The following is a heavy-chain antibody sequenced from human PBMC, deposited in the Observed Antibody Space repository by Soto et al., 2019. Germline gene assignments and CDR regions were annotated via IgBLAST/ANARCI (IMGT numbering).Heavy chain of an antibody. Sequence: QLQLQESGPGLVRPSETLSLTCTVSGGSISSNSHYWGWIRQPPGKGLEWIGNMYYTGVTHYNPSLKGRVTISVDTSKNQFSLMLTSVTAADAAFYYCARVIYGVDCWGQGMLVTVSS. CDR1: GGSISSNSHY. CDR2: MYYTGVT. J-gene: IGHJ4*02. V-gene: IGHV4-39*01. D-gene: IGHD5-12*01. CDR3: ARVIYGVDC.